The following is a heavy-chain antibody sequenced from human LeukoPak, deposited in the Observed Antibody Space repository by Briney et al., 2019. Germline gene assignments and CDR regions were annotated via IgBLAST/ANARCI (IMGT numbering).Heavy chain of an antibody. CDR3: AKDQQRVLSGESTFDY. CDR1: GFTFNNYA. D-gene: IGHD3-16*02. CDR2: VSGNGGST. Sequence: GGSLRLSCAASGFTFNNYAMSWVRQAPGRGLEWVSGVSGNGGSTYYADSVKGRFTISRDNSKNTLYLQMNSLRAEDTAVYYCAKDQQRVLSGESTFDYWGQGTLVTVSS. J-gene: IGHJ4*02. V-gene: IGHV3-23*01.